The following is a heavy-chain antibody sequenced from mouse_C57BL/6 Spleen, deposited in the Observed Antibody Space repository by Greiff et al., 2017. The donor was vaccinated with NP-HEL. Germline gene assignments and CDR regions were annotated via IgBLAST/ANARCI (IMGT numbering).Heavy chain of an antibody. V-gene: IGHV1-81*01. D-gene: IGHD2-1*01. CDR3: AREGGNYVGYAMDY. Sequence: QVQLQQSGAELARPGASVKLSCKASGYTFTSYGISWVKQRTGQGLEWIGEIYPRSGNTYYNEKFKGKATLTADKSSSTAYMELRSLTSEDSAVEFCAREGGNYVGYAMDYWGQGTSVTVSS. CDR2: IYPRSGNT. J-gene: IGHJ4*01. CDR1: GYTFTSYG.